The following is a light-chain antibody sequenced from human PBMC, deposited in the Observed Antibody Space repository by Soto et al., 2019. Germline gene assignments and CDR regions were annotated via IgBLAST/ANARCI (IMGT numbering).Light chain of an antibody. V-gene: IGKV4-1*01. CDR1: QTDLHGSNY. Sequence: DIVMTQSPDSLAVSLGERATINCKSSQTDLHGSNYLAWYQQKPGQPPKLLIYWASTRESGVPDRFSGSGSGTDFPLTISSLQAEDVAVYYCQQYYTTPVTFGQGTKVEIK. CDR2: WAS. J-gene: IGKJ1*01. CDR3: QQYYTTPVT.